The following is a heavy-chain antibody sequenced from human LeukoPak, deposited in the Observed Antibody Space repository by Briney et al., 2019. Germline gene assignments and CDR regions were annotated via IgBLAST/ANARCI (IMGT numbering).Heavy chain of an antibody. CDR2: FDPEDGEK. D-gene: IGHD5-12*01. CDR1: GYTLSELS. CDR3: TALRNALYYMDV. Sequence: ASVKVSCKVSGYTLSELSMHWVRQAPGKGLEWMGGFDPEDGEKRYAQKFQGRVTMTEDTSIKTAYMELSSLKSEDTAVYYCTALRNALYYMDVWGRGTTVTVSS. J-gene: IGHJ6*03. V-gene: IGHV1-24*01.